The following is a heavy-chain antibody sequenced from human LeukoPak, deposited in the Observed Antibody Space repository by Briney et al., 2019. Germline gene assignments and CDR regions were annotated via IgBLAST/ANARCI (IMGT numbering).Heavy chain of an antibody. D-gene: IGHD4-23*01. V-gene: IGHV4-39*01. CDR2: IYYSGST. J-gene: IGHJ4*02. Sequence: SETLSLTCTVSGGSISSSSYYWGWIRQPPGKGLEWIGSIYYSGSTYYNPSLKSRVTISVDTSKNQFSLKLSSVTAADTAVYYCARLWDRPHYGGNSNWGQGTLVTVSS. CDR1: GGSISSSSYY. CDR3: ARLWDRPHYGGNSN.